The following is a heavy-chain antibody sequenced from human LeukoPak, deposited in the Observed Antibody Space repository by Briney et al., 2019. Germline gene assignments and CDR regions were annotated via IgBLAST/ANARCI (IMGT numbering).Heavy chain of an antibody. Sequence: PSETLSLTCTVSGGSISSSTYYWGWIRQPPGKGLEWIGNLYYSGSTYYNPSLKSRVTISVDTPKNQFSLKLSSVTAADTAVYYCARQAISGYDPPPFDSWGQGTLVTVSS. D-gene: IGHD5-12*01. CDR1: GGSISSSTYY. J-gene: IGHJ4*02. CDR2: LYYSGST. CDR3: ARQAISGYDPPPFDS. V-gene: IGHV4-39*01.